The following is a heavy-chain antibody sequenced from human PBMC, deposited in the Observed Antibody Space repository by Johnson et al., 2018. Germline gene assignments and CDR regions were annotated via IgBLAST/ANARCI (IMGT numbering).Heavy chain of an antibody. CDR2: IWYDGSQT. J-gene: IGHJ3*01. D-gene: IGHD6-19*01. V-gene: IGHV3-33*01. CDR3: ARDRPSSLPKEALDL. Sequence: VQLVESGGGVVQPGTSLTLSCFTSGVTVTSYTWHWVRQAPGKGLEWVAVIWYDGSQTVYGDSVKGRSTISRDNSNVYLQMNSLRAEDTAVYFCARDRPSSLPKEALDLWGLGTMVTVSS. CDR1: GVTVTSYT.